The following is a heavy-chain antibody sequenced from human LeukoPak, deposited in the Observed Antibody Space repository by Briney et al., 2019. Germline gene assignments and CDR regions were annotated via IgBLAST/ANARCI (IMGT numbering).Heavy chain of an antibody. D-gene: IGHD3-22*01. CDR3: ASLKRYYYDSSGSFDY. J-gene: IGHJ4*02. CDR1: GFTFSSYS. CDR2: ISSSSSYI. Sequence: PGGSLRLSCAASGFTFSSYSMNWVRQAPGKGLEWVSSISSSSSYIYYADSVKGRFTISRDNAKNSLYLQMNSLRAEDTAVYYCASLKRYYYDSSGSFDYWGQGTLVTVSS. V-gene: IGHV3-21*01.